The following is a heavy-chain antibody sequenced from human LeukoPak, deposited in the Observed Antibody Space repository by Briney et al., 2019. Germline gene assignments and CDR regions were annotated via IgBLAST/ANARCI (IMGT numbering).Heavy chain of an antibody. D-gene: IGHD6-6*01. V-gene: IGHV4-59*01. CDR3: ATAVPRSVYHFDY. J-gene: IGHJ4*02. CDR2: IYYSGST. Sequence: PSETLSLTYTDSGDSISSYYWSWIRQPPGKGLEWIGYIYYSGSTNYNPSLKSRVTISVDTSKNQFSLKLSSVTAADTAVYYCATAVPRSVYHFDYWGQGTLVTVSS. CDR1: GDSISSYY.